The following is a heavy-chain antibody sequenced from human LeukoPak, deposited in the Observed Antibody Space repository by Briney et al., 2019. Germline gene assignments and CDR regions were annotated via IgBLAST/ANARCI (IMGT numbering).Heavy chain of an antibody. CDR1: GFTFSSYA. J-gene: IGHJ3*02. Sequence: PGRSLRLSCAASGFTFSSYAMHWVRQAPGKGLEWVSYISSSGSTIYYADSVKGRFTISRDNAKNSLYLQMNSLRAEDTAVYYCARVYCSSTSCYVGNAFDIWGQGTMVTVSS. D-gene: IGHD2-2*01. CDR3: ARVYCSSTSCYVGNAFDI. V-gene: IGHV3-48*04. CDR2: ISSSGSTI.